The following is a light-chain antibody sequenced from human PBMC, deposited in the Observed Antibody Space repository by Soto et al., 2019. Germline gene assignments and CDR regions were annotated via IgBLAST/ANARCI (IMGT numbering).Light chain of an antibody. J-gene: IGKJ4*01. CDR2: DAS. Sequence: EIVLTQSPATLSLSPRERATLSCGASQNLYRSLAWYQQKPGQAPRLLSYDASIRATDIPARFSGSGSGTEFTLTISSLEPEDFELYYCQHRANWPLTFGGGTKVDIK. CDR1: QNLYRS. V-gene: IGKV3-11*01. CDR3: QHRANWPLT.